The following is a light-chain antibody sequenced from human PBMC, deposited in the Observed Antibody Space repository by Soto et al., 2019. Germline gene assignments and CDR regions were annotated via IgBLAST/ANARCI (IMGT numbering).Light chain of an antibody. CDR2: TTS. V-gene: IGKV1-39*01. Sequence: DIEMTQSPSSLSASLGDTVIITCRASQNIRGYLNWYQQKPGKAPRLLIHTTSTMQSGVSLRFSGSGSGTDYTLTITNVEREDSATYFCQQGYNYAVTFGQGTKLGI. J-gene: IGKJ2*01. CDR3: QQGYNYAVT. CDR1: QNIRGY.